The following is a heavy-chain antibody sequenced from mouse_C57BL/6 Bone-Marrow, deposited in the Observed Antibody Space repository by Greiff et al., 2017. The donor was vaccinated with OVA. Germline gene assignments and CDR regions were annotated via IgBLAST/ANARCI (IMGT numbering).Heavy chain of an antibody. CDR3: ARAFDYPYYFDY. D-gene: IGHD2-4*01. V-gene: IGHV1-81*01. CDR2: IYPRSGNT. CDR1: GYTFTSYG. Sequence: LQESGAELARPGASVKLSCKASGYTFTSYGISWVKQRTGQGLEWIGEIYPRSGNTYYNEKFKGKATLTADKSSSTAYMELRSLTSEDSAVYFCARAFDYPYYFDYWGQGTTLTVSS. J-gene: IGHJ2*01.